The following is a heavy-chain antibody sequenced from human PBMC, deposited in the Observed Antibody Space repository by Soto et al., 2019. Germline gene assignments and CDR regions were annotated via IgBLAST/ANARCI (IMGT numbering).Heavy chain of an antibody. V-gene: IGHV1-18*01. D-gene: IGHD6-6*01. CDR3: ARYSSSSLYYYYGMDV. J-gene: IGHJ6*02. Sequence: ASVKVSCKASGYTFTSYGISWVRQAPGQGLEWMVCISAYNGNTNYAQKLQDRVTMTTDTSPSKAYMELRSLRSDDTAVYYCARYSSSSLYYYYGMDVWAQGTTVNVSS. CDR1: GYTFTSYG. CDR2: ISAYNGNT.